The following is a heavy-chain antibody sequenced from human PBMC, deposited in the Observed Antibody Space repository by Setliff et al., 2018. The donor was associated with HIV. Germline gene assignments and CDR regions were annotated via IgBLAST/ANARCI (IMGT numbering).Heavy chain of an antibody. CDR1: GFIFTNHW. CDR2: INSDGSSA. CDR3: ARQTGYSGYGGVFDN. V-gene: IGHV3-74*01. Sequence: GGSLRLSCITSGFIFTNHWMHWVRQAPGKGLVWVSRINSDGSSADDADSVKGRFTISRDNAKNSLYLQMNSLRAEDTAVYYCARQTGYSGYGGVFDNWGQGTLVTVSS. D-gene: IGHD5-12*01. J-gene: IGHJ4*02.